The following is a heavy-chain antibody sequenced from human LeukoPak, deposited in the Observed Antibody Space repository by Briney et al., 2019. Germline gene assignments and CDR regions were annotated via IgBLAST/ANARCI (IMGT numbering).Heavy chain of an antibody. V-gene: IGHV1-46*01. CDR3: ARGREYDRFDP. CDR1: GYTFTSYY. D-gene: IGHD3-22*01. J-gene: IGHJ5*02. Sequence: GASVKVSCKASGYTFTSYYMHWVRQAPGQGLEWMGIINPSGGSTSYAQKFQGRVTMTRNTSISTAYMELSSLRSEDTAVYYCARGREYDRFDPWGQGTLVTVSS. CDR2: INPSGGST.